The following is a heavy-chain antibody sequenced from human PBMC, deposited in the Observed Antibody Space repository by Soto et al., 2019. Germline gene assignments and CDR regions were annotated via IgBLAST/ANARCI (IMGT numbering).Heavy chain of an antibody. CDR3: EADLLAVAGKDRNY. D-gene: IGHD6-19*01. CDR2: IVVGSGNT. CDR1: GFTFPSSA. V-gene: IGHV1-58*01. Sequence: GASVKVSCKASGFTFPSSAVQWVRQARGQRLEWIGWIVVGSGNTNYAQKFQERVTITRDMSTSTAYMELSSLRSEDTAVYYCEADLLAVAGKDRNYWGQGTLVTVSS. J-gene: IGHJ4*02.